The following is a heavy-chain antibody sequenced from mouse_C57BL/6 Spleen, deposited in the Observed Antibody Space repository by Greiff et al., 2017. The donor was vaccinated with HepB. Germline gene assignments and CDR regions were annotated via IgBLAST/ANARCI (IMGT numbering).Heavy chain of an antibody. CDR3: ARRLPTVVEDYFDY. CDR2: ILPGSGST. V-gene: IGHV1-9*01. Sequence: VQLQQSGAELMKPGASVKLSCKATGYTFTGYWIEWVKQKPGHGLEWIGEILPGSGSTNYNEKFKGKATFTADTSSNTAYIQLSSLTTEDSAIYYCARRLPTVVEDYFDYWGQGTTLTVSS. D-gene: IGHD1-1*01. CDR1: GYTFTGYW. J-gene: IGHJ2*01.